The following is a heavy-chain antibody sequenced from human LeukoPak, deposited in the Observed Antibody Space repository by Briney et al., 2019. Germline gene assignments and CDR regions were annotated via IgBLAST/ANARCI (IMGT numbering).Heavy chain of an antibody. V-gene: IGHV4-59*01. Sequence: SETLSLTCTVSGGSISNYYWNWIRQPPGKVLEFIGYIYYTGSTNYNPSLKSRVTMSVDTSKNQFSLNLRSVTPEDTAVYYCARNLIPEQLVLNFWGQGTLVTVSS. CDR2: IYYTGST. J-gene: IGHJ4*02. CDR1: GGSISNYY. CDR3: ARNLIPEQLVLNF. D-gene: IGHD6-13*01.